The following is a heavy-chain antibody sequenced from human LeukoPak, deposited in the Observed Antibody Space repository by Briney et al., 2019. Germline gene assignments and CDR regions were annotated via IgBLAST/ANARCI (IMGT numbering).Heavy chain of an antibody. CDR1: GFTFSNYW. J-gene: IGHJ4*02. V-gene: IGHV3-23*01. CDR3: AKVRLTYYYDSSGPIDY. D-gene: IGHD3-22*01. Sequence: PGGSLRLSCAASGFTFSNYWMHWVRQAPGKGLEWVSAISGSGGSTYYADSVKGRFTISRDNSKNTLYLQMNSLRAEDTAVYYCAKVRLTYYYDSSGPIDYWGQGTLVTVSS. CDR2: ISGSGGST.